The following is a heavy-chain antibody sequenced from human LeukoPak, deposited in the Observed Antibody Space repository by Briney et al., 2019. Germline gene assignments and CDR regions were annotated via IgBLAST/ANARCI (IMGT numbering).Heavy chain of an antibody. CDR3: ARDPYNGYYGDDYYYYMDV. CDR1: GFTFSNYN. J-gene: IGHJ6*03. D-gene: IGHD4-17*01. Sequence: GGSLRLSCAASGFTFSNYNMNWVRQTPGKGLEWVSSITRDSIYTFYADSVKGRFTISRDNAKNSLSLQMNSLRAEDTAVYYCARDPYNGYYGDDYYYYMDVWGKGTTVTISS. CDR2: ITRDSIYT. V-gene: IGHV3-21*01.